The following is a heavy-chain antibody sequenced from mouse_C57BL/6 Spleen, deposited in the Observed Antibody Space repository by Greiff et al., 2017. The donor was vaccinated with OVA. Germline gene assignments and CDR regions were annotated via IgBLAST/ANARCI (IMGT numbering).Heavy chain of an antibody. CDR3: ASIYYDYLYAMDY. CDR2: ISYDGSN. J-gene: IGHJ4*01. D-gene: IGHD2-4*01. V-gene: IGHV3-6*01. Sequence: VHLVESGPGLVKPSQSLSLTCSVTGYSITSGYYWNWIRQFPGNKLEWMGYISYDGSNNYNPSLKNRISITRDTSKNQFFLKLNSVTTEDTATYYCASIYYDYLYAMDYWGQGTSVTVSS. CDR1: GYSITSGYY.